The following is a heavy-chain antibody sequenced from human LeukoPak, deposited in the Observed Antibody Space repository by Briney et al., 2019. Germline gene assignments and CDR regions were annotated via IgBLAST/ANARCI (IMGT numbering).Heavy chain of an antibody. Sequence: GGSLQISCKGSGYNFISNWIGWARQMPGKGLEWMGEIYPGDSDTTYSPSFQGQVTISADKSINTAYLQWSSLKASDTAMYYCARVITISHYYYYMDAWGKGTTVTVSS. D-gene: IGHD3-16*01. V-gene: IGHV5-51*01. CDR2: IYPGDSDT. CDR1: GYNFISNW. CDR3: ARVITISHYYYYMDA. J-gene: IGHJ6*03.